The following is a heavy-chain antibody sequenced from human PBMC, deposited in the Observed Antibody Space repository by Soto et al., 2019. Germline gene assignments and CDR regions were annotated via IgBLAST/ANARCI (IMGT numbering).Heavy chain of an antibody. V-gene: IGHV1-18*01. CDR2: ISAYNGNT. CDR1: GYTFTSYG. Sequence: GASVKVSCKASGYTFTSYGISWVRQAPGQGLEWMGWISAYNGNTNYAQKLQGRVTMTTDTSTSTAYMELRSLRSDDTAVYYCARDAGLRFIVTDAFDIWGQGTMVTVSS. CDR3: ARDAGLRFIVTDAFDI. D-gene: IGHD3-3*01. J-gene: IGHJ3*02.